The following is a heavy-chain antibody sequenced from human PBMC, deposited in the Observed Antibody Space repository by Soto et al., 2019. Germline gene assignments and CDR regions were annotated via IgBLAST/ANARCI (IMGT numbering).Heavy chain of an antibody. V-gene: IGHV4-30-2*01. J-gene: IGHJ5*02. CDR2: IYHSGST. Sequence: SETLSLTCAVSGGSISSGGYSWSWIRQPPGKGLEWIGYIYHSGSTYYNPSLKSRVTISVDRSKNQFSLELSSVTAADTAVYYCAAETIAGLSLFDPWGQGTLVTVSS. D-gene: IGHD2-21*01. CDR3: AAETIAGLSLFDP. CDR1: GGSISSGGYS.